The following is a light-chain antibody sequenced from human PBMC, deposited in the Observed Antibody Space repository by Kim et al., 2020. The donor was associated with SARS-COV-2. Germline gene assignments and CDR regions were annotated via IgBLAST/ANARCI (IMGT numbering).Light chain of an antibody. Sequence: ASVGARVTITGGASQDIRNDIGWYQQNPGRARQRLIDGESSLQSGGPSRLRGSGTGTEFTRTISSEQPEDLAAQLCRQQSTYQITVGPGKRLEI. J-gene: IGKJ5*01. CDR2: GES. CDR3: RQQSTYQIT. V-gene: IGKV1-17*01. CDR1: QDIRND.